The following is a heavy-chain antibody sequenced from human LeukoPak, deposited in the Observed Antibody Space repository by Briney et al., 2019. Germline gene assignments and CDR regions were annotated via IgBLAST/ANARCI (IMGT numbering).Heavy chain of an antibody. Sequence: PGGSLRLSCAGSGLNWVRQAPGKGLEWVSSITSSGSSMYYADSVKGRFTISRDNAKNSLYLQMNSLRAEDTAVYYCASLSLRWPDYWGQGTLVTVSS. D-gene: IGHD4-23*01. CDR3: ASLSLRWPDY. J-gene: IGHJ4*02. CDR1: GL. CDR2: ITSSGSSM. V-gene: IGHV3-21*01.